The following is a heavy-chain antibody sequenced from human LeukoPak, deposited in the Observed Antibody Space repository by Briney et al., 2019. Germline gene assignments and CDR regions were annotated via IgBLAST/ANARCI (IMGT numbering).Heavy chain of an antibody. CDR2: INSDGSST. D-gene: IGHD6-19*01. Sequence: PGGSLRLSCAASGFTFSRYWMHWVRQAPGKGLVWVSRINSDGSSTSYADSVKGLFTISRDTAKNTLYLQMNSLRAEDTAVYFCAKGTGWYSDYWGQGTLVTVSS. V-gene: IGHV3-74*01. J-gene: IGHJ4*02. CDR1: GFTFSRYW. CDR3: AKGTGWYSDY.